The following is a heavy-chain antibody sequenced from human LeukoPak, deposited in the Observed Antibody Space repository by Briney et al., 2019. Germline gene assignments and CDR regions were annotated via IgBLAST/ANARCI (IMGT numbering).Heavy chain of an antibody. J-gene: IGHJ4*02. V-gene: IGHV5-51*01. CDR2: IYPGDSNT. Sequence: GESLKISCQGSGYSFTTYWIGWVRQTPGIGLQWMAIIYPGDSNTKYSPSFQGQVTISADKSINTAYLQWSGLKASDTAMYYCVRHGRLSSGYHYFDYWGPGTLVTVFS. D-gene: IGHD5-18*01. CDR1: GYSFTTYW. CDR3: VRHGRLSSGYHYFDY.